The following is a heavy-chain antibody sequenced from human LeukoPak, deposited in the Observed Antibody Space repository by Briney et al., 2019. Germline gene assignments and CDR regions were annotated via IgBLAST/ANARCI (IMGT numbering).Heavy chain of an antibody. Sequence: GGSLRLSCAASGFTFSSYWMHWVRQAPGKGLVWVSRIKSDGSSTTYADSVRGRFTISRDNAKNTLYLQMNSLRAEDTAVYYCARATLGYSSGWYDNWGQGTLVTVSS. J-gene: IGHJ5*02. CDR1: GFTFSSYW. D-gene: IGHD6-19*01. CDR2: IKSDGSST. CDR3: ARATLGYSSGWYDN. V-gene: IGHV3-74*01.